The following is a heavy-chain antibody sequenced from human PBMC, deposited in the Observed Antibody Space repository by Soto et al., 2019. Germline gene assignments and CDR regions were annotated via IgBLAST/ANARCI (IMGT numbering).Heavy chain of an antibody. CDR1: GGSISSGGYY. Sequence: QVQLQESGPGLVKPSQTLSLTCTVSGGSISSGGYYWSWIRQHPGKGLEWIGYIYYSGSTYYNPSLKSRVTLSVDPSKNQFSLKLSSVTAADTAVYYCARIFDYYGSGSYYNPYAFDIWGQGTMVTVSS. CDR3: ARIFDYYGSGSYYNPYAFDI. CDR2: IYYSGST. J-gene: IGHJ3*02. V-gene: IGHV4-31*03. D-gene: IGHD3-10*01.